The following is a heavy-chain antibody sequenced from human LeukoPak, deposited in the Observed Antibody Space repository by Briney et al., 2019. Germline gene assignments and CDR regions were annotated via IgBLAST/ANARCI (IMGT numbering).Heavy chain of an antibody. CDR1: GGTFSSYA. D-gene: IGHD4-23*01. J-gene: IGHJ5*02. Sequence: SVKVSCKASGGTFSSYAISWVRQAPGQGLEWMGGTIPIFGTANYAQKLQGRVTMTTDTSTSTAYMELRSLRSDDTAVYYCARSGLTVVDLDSFDPWGQGTLVTVSS. CDR2: TIPIFGTA. CDR3: ARSGLTVVDLDSFDP. V-gene: IGHV1-69*05.